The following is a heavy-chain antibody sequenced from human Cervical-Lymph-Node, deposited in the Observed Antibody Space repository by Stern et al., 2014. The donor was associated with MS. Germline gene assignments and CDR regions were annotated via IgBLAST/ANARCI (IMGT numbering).Heavy chain of an antibody. CDR1: GFAFNGSN. V-gene: IGHV3-21*01. Sequence: VQLVESGGGLVKPGGSLRLSCAASGFAFNGSNMNWVRQAPGQGLEWISSITRSSGNTYYSDSVKGRFTMSRDNAENSVFLQMDSLRVEDTAVYYCARGRVITRGYFEYWGQGILVTVSS. CDR2: ITRSSGNT. J-gene: IGHJ4*02. CDR3: ARGRVITRGYFEY. D-gene: IGHD3-16*01.